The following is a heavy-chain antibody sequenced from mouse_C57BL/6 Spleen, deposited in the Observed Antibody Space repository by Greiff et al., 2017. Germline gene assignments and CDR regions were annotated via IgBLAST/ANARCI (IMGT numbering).Heavy chain of an antibody. CDR2: INPYNGGT. D-gene: IGHD2-4*01. CDR3: ARYYDYDGAGFAY. J-gene: IGHJ3*01. Sequence: VQLQQSGPVLVKPGASVKMSCKASGYTFTDYYMNWVKQSHGKSLEWIGVINPYNGGTSYNQKFKGKATLTVDKSSSTASMELNSLTSEDSAVYYCARYYDYDGAGFAYWGQGTLVTVSA. V-gene: IGHV1-19*01. CDR1: GYTFTDYY.